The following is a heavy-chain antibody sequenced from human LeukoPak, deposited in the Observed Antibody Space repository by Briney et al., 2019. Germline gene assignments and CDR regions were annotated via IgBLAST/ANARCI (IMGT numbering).Heavy chain of an antibody. CDR1: GFTFSSYA. V-gene: IGHV3-23*01. CDR3: ANLGTGFDY. Sequence: PGGSLRLSCAASGFTFSSYAMSWVRQAPGKGLEWVSTISGSGNNTFYADSVKGRFTISRDNSRNTVSLQMNCLRAEDTAIYFCANLGTGFDYWGQGTLVTVSS. CDR2: ISGSGNNT. J-gene: IGHJ4*02. D-gene: IGHD7-27*01.